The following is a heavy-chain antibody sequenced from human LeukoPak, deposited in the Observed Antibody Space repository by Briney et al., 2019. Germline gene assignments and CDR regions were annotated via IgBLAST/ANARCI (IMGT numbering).Heavy chain of an antibody. V-gene: IGHV3-53*01. D-gene: IGHD1-14*01. CDR2: LYSDGNT. CDR3: ARGVEPLAANTLAY. J-gene: IGHJ4*02. CDR1: GFTVITND. Sequence: GGSLRLSYAAPGFTVITNDMTWVRQAPGKGLEWVSVLYSDGNTKYADSVQGRFTISRDNSKNTLYLEMNSLSPDDTAVYYCARGVEPLAANTLAYWGQGTLVTVSS.